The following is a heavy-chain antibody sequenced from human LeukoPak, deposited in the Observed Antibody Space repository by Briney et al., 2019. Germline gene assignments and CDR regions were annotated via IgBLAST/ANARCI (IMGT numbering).Heavy chain of an antibody. Sequence: GGSLRLSCATSGFNFSSYWMTWVRQAPGKGLEWVANIKQDGTEVHYVDSVKGRFTISRDNSKNTLYLQMNSLRAEDTAVYYCARTRGGAPNTGGWFDPWGQGTLVTVSS. D-gene: IGHD2-21*01. V-gene: IGHV3-7*01. J-gene: IGHJ5*02. CDR2: IKQDGTEV. CDR3: ARTRGGAPNTGGWFDP. CDR1: GFNFSSYW.